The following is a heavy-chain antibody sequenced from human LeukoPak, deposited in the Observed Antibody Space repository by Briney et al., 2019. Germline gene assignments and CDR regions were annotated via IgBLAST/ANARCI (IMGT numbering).Heavy chain of an antibody. D-gene: IGHD3-10*01. CDR2: ISTYNGNT. CDR1: GDTFATDG. Sequence: VKVSCKSSGDTFATDGINWVRQGPGEGREWRGWISTYNGNTYYAEKIKGRISLTTDKSTSTPYMDLATLTSDDTGVYYCVREFWVGEFPVWGQGTLVAVSS. J-gene: IGHJ4*02. CDR3: VREFWVGEFPV. V-gene: IGHV1-18*04.